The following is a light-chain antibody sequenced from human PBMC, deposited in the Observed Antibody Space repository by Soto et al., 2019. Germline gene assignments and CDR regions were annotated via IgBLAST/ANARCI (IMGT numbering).Light chain of an antibody. Sequence: QSALTQPASVSGSPGQSITISCTGTSSDVGSYKFVPWYQQYPGKAPKLMIYEGSKRPSGVSDRFSGSKSGNTASLTISGLQAEDEADYFCCSYAGGSNVFGAGTKLTVL. CDR2: EGS. J-gene: IGLJ1*01. CDR1: SSDVGSYKF. CDR3: CSYAGGSNV. V-gene: IGLV2-23*03.